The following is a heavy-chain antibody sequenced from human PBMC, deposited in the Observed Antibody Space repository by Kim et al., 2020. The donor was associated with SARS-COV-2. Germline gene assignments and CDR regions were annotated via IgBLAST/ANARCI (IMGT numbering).Heavy chain of an antibody. CDR3: AKVRPDFFARITMVRGVENDAFDI. J-gene: IGHJ3*02. Sequence: GGSLRLSCAASGFTFSSYAMSWVRQAPGKGLEWVSAISGSGGSTYFADSVKGRFTISRDNSKNTVYLQMNSLRAEDTAVYYCAKVRPDFFARITMVRGVENDAFDIWGQGTRVTVSS. V-gene: IGHV3-23*01. D-gene: IGHD3-10*01. CDR2: ISGSGGST. CDR1: GFTFSSYA.